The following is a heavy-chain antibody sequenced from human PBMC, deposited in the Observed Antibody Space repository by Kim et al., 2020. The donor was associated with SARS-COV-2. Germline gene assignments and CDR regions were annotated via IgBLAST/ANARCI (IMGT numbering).Heavy chain of an antibody. D-gene: IGHD3-3*01. CDR3: ARDSRVEGFWSGYYPDY. CDR1: GGSISSSSYY. CDR2: IYYSGST. J-gene: IGHJ4*02. Sequence: SETLSLTCTVSGGSISSSSYYWGWIRQPPGKGLEWIGSIYYSGSTYYNPSLKSRVTISVDTSKNQFSLKLSSVTAADTAVYYCARDSRVEGFWSGYYPDYWGQGTLVTVSS. V-gene: IGHV4-39*07.